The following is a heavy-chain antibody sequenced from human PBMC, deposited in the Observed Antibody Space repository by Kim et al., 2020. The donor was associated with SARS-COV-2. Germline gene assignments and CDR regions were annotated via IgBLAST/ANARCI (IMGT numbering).Heavy chain of an antibody. CDR3: AKVGGGGGVKGEFDS. Sequence: GGSLRLSCAASGFTFSSYAMRWVRQAPGKGLEWVSGISGSGGSTYYADSVKGRFTISRDNSKNTLYLQMNSLRAEDTAVYYCAKVGGGGGVKGEFDSWGQGTLVTVSS. V-gene: IGHV3-23*01. J-gene: IGHJ4*02. D-gene: IGHD3-16*01. CDR1: GFTFSSYA. CDR2: ISGSGGST.